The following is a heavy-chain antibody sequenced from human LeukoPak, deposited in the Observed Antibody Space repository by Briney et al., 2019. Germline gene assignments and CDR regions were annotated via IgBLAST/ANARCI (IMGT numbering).Heavy chain of an antibody. D-gene: IGHD3-22*01. V-gene: IGHV4-59*01. Sequence: SETLSLTCTVSGGSISSYYWSWIRQPPGKGLEWIGYIHYSGSTNYNPSLKSRVTISVDTSKNQFSLKLSSVTAADTAVYYCARDSSYDSSSDAFDIWGQGTMVTVSS. CDR3: ARDSSYDSSSDAFDI. CDR1: GGSISSYY. CDR2: IHYSGST. J-gene: IGHJ3*02.